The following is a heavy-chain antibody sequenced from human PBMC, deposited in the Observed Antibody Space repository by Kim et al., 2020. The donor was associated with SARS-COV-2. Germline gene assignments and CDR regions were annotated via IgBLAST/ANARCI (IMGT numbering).Heavy chain of an antibody. V-gene: IGHV3-48*02. CDR1: GFRFSDYS. J-gene: IGHJ4*02. Sequence: GGSLRLSCEASGFRFSDYSMNWVRQVPGKGLEWMSYISNSRSSIYYADSVKGRFTISRDNARNSMFLQMDSLRDDDTAVYYCAREDVFEWLGCLYFDHGGEGPWSPSPQ. CDR2: ISNSRSSI. CDR3: AREDVFEWLGCLYFDH. D-gene: IGHD3-3*01.